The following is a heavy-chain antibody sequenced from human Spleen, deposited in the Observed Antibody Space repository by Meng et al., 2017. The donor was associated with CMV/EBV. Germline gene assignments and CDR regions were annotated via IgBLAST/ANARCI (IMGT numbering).Heavy chain of an antibody. CDR1: GFTFSTYA. Sequence: SGFTFSTYAMHWVRQAPGTGLEWVAMIRADGLNKIYGDSVKDRFSISRDNSKNTLFLEMNSLRIDDTAVYYCAKHLNDGNDAIFALWGQGTMVTVSS. CDR3: AKHLNDGNDAIFAL. V-gene: IGHV3-30*02. J-gene: IGHJ3*01. CDR2: IRADGLNK. D-gene: IGHD1-1*01.